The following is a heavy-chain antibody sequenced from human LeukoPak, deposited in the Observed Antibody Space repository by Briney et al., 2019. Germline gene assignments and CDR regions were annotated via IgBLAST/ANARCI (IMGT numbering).Heavy chain of an antibody. J-gene: IGHJ4*02. CDR2: IYSGGST. CDR3: ATSDGSNFDY. CDR1: GFTISSNY. Sequence: GGSLRLSCAASGFTISSNYMSWVRQAPGKGLEWVSVIYSGGSTYYADSVKGRFTISRDNSKNTPYLQMNSLRAEDTAVYYCATSDGSNFDYWGQGTLVTVSS. D-gene: IGHD3-10*01. V-gene: IGHV3-66*01.